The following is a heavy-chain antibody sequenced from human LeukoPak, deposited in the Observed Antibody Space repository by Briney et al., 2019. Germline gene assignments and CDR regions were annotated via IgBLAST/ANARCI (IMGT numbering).Heavy chain of an antibody. J-gene: IGHJ4*02. CDR3: AKGPFVSGSYFFDY. Sequence: PGESLRLSCAASGFTFSSYAMSWVRQAPGKGLEWVSAISGSGGSTYYADSVKGRFTISRDNSKNTLYLQMNSLRAEDTAVYYCAKGPFVSGSYFFDYWGQGTLVTVSS. V-gene: IGHV3-23*01. D-gene: IGHD1-26*01. CDR2: ISGSGGST. CDR1: GFTFSSYA.